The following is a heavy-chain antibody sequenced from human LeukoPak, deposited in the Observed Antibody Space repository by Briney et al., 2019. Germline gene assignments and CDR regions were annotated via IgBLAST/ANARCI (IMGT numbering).Heavy chain of an antibody. Sequence: GGSLRLSCAASGFTFSRYAMSWVRHAPGKGLEWVSSVSGSGGSTYYADSVKGRFTISRDNSKNTLYPQMNSLRAEETAVYYCAKEEGVSLLFRSTSNFDYWGQGTLLPVSS. CDR3: AKEEGVSLLFRSTSNFDY. V-gene: IGHV3-23*01. CDR2: VSGSGGST. J-gene: IGHJ4*02. D-gene: IGHD2-2*01. CDR1: GFTFSRYA.